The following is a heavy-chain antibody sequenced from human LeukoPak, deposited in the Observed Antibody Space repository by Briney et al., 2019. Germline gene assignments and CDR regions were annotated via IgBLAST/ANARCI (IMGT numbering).Heavy chain of an antibody. V-gene: IGHV3-21*01. CDR2: ISSSSSYI. D-gene: IGHD4-11*01. J-gene: IGHJ4*02. CDR3: ASASMTTVTSDFDY. Sequence: GGSLRLSCAASGFTFSSYSMNWVRQAPGKGLEWVSSISSSSSYIYYADSVKGRFTISRDNAKNSLYLQMNSLRAEDTAVYYRASASMTTVTSDFDYWGQGTLVTVSS. CDR1: GFTFSSYS.